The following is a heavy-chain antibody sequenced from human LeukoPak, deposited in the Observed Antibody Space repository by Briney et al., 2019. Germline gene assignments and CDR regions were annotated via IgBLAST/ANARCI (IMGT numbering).Heavy chain of an antibody. D-gene: IGHD6-13*01. J-gene: IGHJ6*03. CDR2: ISSSGSTI. CDR1: GFTFSDYY. Sequence: GGSLRLSCAASGFTFSDYYMSWIRQAPGKGLEWVSYISSSGSTIYYADSVKGRFTISRDNAKNSLYLQMNSLRAEDTAVYYCAREEQQLVRNHPYYYYYMDVWGKGTTVTVSS. CDR3: AREEQQLVRNHPYYYYYMDV. V-gene: IGHV3-11*01.